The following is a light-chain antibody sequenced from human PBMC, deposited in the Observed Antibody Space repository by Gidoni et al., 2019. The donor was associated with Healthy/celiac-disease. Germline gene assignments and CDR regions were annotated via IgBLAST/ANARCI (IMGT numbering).Light chain of an antibody. J-gene: IGKJ4*01. CDR1: QGISSW. CDR3: QQTNSFPLT. Sequence: DIQMTQSPSSVPASVGDRVTSACRASQGISSWLAWYQQKPGKATKLMVYAASSLQSGVPSRFSGSGSGTDFTLTISSLQPEDFAAYYCQQTNSFPLTFGGGTKVEIK. V-gene: IGKV1D-12*01. CDR2: AAS.